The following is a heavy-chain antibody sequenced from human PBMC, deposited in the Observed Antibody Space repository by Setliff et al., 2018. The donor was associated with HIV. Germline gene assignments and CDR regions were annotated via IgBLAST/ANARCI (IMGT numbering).Heavy chain of an antibody. CDR3: ARDFKRYNSPCRLDP. Sequence: ASETLSLTCTVSNGSISSGTFYWNWKRQPAGKGLEWIGRINPSGSTNYNPSRKTRVTISVDKSQNQFSLKLSSGTAADTAVYYCARDFKRYNSPCRLDPLGQRTLVTVSS. D-gene: IGHD6-13*01. J-gene: IGHJ5*02. CDR2: INPSGST. V-gene: IGHV4-61*02. CDR1: NGSISSGTFY.